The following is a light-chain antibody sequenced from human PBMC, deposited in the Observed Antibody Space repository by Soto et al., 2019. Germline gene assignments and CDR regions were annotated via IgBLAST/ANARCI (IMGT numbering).Light chain of an antibody. CDR1: SSDVGGYNY. Sequence: QSALTQPASVSGSPGQSITISCTGTSSDVGGYNYVSWYQQHPGKAPKLMIYEVSNRPSGVSNRFSGSKSGNTASLTISGLQAEDEADYYCSPYTSSSPLVFGGGTKLTVL. CDR2: EVS. V-gene: IGLV2-14*01. J-gene: IGLJ3*02. CDR3: SPYTSSSPLV.